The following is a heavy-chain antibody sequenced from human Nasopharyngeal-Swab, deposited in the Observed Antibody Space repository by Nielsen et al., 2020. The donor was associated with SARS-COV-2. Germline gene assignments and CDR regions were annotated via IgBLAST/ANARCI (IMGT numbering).Heavy chain of an antibody. Sequence: ASVKVSCKASGYTFTSYYMHWVRQAPGQGLEWMGIINPSGGSTSYAQKFQGRVAMTRDTSTSTVYMELSSLRSEDTAVYYCARETQTRVFDYWGQGTLVTVSS. CDR3: ARETQTRVFDY. V-gene: IGHV1-46*01. CDR1: GYTFTSYY. CDR2: INPSGGST. J-gene: IGHJ4*02.